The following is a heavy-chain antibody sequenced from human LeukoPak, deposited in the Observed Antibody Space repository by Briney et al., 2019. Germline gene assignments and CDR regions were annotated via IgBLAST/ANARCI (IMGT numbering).Heavy chain of an antibody. D-gene: IGHD3-22*01. CDR2: IYISGST. CDR1: GGSISSGSYY. Sequence: SETLSLTCTVSGGSISSGSYYWSWIRQPAGKGLEWIGRIYISGSTNYNPSLKSRVTISVDTSKNQFSLKLSSVTAADTAVYYCARGGTMIVVAVDVWGKGTTVTISS. CDR3: ARGGTMIVVAVDV. J-gene: IGHJ6*04. V-gene: IGHV4-61*02.